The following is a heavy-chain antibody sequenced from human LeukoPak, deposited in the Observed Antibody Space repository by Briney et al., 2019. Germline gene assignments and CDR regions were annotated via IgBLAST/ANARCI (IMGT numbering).Heavy chain of an antibody. CDR2: IGIDGTSI. CDR3: ARDLHYAFDI. J-gene: IGHJ3*02. V-gene: IGHV3-48*02. CDR1: GFSFSDYS. Sequence: GGSLRLSCAASGFSFSDYSLNWVRQAPGKGLAWVSYIGIDGTSIDYADSVKGRFTISRDNAKNSLYLQMNSLRDEDTAVYYCARDLHYAFDIWGQGTVVTVSS.